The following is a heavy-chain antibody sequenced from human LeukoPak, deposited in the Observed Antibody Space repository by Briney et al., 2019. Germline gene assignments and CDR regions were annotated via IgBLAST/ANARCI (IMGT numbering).Heavy chain of an antibody. V-gene: IGHV4-38-2*01. CDR3: ARAPDIVRGVSLEIDP. J-gene: IGHJ5*02. Sequence: SETLSLTCAVSGYSFSSGYYWGWIRPPPGGGVEWIGTSFNRGSTYYNPCLKGRVTISVDTSKNQLSLKLSSVTAADTAAEYCARAPDIVRGVSLEIDPGGQGTLVTLPS. CDR2: SFNRGST. CDR1: GYSFSSGYY. D-gene: IGHD3-10*01.